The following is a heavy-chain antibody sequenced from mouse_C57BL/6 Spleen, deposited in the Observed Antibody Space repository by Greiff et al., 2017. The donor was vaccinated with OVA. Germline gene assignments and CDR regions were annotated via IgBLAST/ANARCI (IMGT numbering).Heavy chain of an antibody. J-gene: IGHJ3*01. D-gene: IGHD4-1*01. CDR2: IYPGDGDT. CDR3: ARWGGTTWFAY. V-gene: IGHV1-80*01. Sequence: LQQSGASVKISCKASGYAFSSYWMNWVKQRPGKGLEWIGQIYPGDGDTNSNGKFKGKATLTADKSSSTAYMQLSSLSSEDSAVYFCARWGGTTWFAYWGQGTLVTVSA. CDR1: GYAFSSYW.